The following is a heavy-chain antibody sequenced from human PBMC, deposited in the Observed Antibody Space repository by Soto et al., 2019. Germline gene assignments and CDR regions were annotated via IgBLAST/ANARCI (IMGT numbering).Heavy chain of an antibody. J-gene: IGHJ6*02. Sequence: QVQLQQSGPGLVKPSQTLSLTCTVSGGSISYDYYHWTWIRQSPGKGLEWIGYIHYSGSIIYNPSFKSRVTISVDTSKNQLSLQLSSVTAADTAVYFCAREDDGGDRDYYGLDVWGQGTTVTVSS. D-gene: IGHD2-21*02. V-gene: IGHV4-30-4*08. CDR2: IHYSGSI. CDR1: GGSISYDYYH. CDR3: AREDDGGDRDYYGLDV.